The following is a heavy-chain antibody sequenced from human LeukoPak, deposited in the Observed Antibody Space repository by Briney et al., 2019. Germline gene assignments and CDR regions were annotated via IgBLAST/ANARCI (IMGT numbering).Heavy chain of an antibody. V-gene: IGHV5-51*01. CDR2: IYPDDSDT. Sequence: GESLKISCKGSGYRFTNYWIGWVRQMPGKGLEWMGSIYPDDSDTRYSPSFQGQVTISADKFINTAYLQWSSLRASDTAMYYCARHQPAGESYYLGLDVWAQGTTVAVSS. D-gene: IGHD6-13*01. J-gene: IGHJ6*02. CDR3: ARHQPAGESYYLGLDV. CDR1: GYRFTNYW.